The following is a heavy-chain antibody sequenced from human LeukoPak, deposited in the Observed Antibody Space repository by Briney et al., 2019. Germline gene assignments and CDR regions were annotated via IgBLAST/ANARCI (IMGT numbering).Heavy chain of an antibody. D-gene: IGHD2-21*02. Sequence: SVKVSCKASGGTFSSCAISWVRQAPGQGLEWMGRIIPIFGTANYAQKFQGRVTITTDESTSTAYMELSSLRSGDTAVYYCASFSSVVETKATSFDYWGQGTLVTVSS. CDR3: ASFSSVVETKATSFDY. CDR2: IIPIFGTA. J-gene: IGHJ4*02. CDR1: GGTFSSCA. V-gene: IGHV1-69*05.